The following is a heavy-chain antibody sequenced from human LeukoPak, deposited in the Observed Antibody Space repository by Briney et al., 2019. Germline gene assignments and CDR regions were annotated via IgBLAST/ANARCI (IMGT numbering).Heavy chain of an antibody. CDR1: GFTFSSYS. CDR2: ITYSGEYT. CDR3: AKRSSGTSGYFDS. D-gene: IGHD6-25*01. Sequence: PGGSLRLSRAASGFTFSSYSMSWVRQAPGKGLEWVSAITYSGEYTDYADSVKGRFTISRDNSKNTLYLQMSSLRADDTAVYFCAKRSSGTSGYFDSWGQGTLVTVSS. V-gene: IGHV3-23*01. J-gene: IGHJ4*02.